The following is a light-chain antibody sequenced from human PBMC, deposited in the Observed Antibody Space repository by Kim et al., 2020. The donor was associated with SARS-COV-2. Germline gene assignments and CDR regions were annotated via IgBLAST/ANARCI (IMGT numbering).Light chain of an antibody. CDR3: CSYAGSNSLV. V-gene: IGLV2-11*03. CDR2: DVS. J-gene: IGLJ2*01. Sequence: GQSSTISCTGTSSDVGGYNYVTWYQQHPGKAPKVIIYDVSKRPSGIPDRFSGSKSGNTASLTISGLQTEDEGDYHCCSYAGSNSLVFGGGTKVTVL. CDR1: SSDVGGYNY.